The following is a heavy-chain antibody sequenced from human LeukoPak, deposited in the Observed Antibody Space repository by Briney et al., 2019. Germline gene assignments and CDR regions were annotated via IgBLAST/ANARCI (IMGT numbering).Heavy chain of an antibody. CDR2: IWYDGSNK. J-gene: IGHJ4*02. CDR3: AKGLSYCSSTSCRNWGNHGERENFDY. Sequence: GGSLRPSCAASASTFSRSYMGWVRQAPGKGLEWVAVIWYDGSNKYYADSVKGRFTISRDNSKNTLYLQMNSLRAEDTAVYYCAKGLSYCSSTSCRNWGNHGERENFDYWGQGTLVTVSS. CDR1: ASTFSRSY. D-gene: IGHD2-2*01. V-gene: IGHV3-33*06.